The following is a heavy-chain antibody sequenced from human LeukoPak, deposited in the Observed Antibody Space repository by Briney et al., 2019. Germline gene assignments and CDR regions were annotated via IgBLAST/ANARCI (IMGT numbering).Heavy chain of an antibody. CDR2: INTDTGNP. CDR3: ARDDGAHYYDSSGYYGWFDP. D-gene: IGHD3-22*01. J-gene: IGHJ5*02. V-gene: IGHV7-4-1*02. Sequence: AASVKVSCKASGYTFTSYAMNWVRQAPGQGLEWMGWINTDTGNPTYAQGFTGRFVFSLDTSVSTAYLQISSLKADDTAIYYCARDDGAHYYDSSGYYGWFDPWGQGTLVTVSS. CDR1: GYTFTSYA.